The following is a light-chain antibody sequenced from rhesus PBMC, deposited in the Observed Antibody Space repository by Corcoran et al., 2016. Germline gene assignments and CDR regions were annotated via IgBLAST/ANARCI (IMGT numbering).Light chain of an antibody. CDR1: RSDIGYYRR. CDR3: SSSTVSDTYI. Sequence: QAALTQPRSVSGSPGPSVTISCTGTRSDIGYYRRVSWYQQHPGKAPKLIIYEVNKWPSGVPDRFSGSKSDNTASLTISGLRIEDEADYYCSSSTVSDTYIFGSGTRLTVL. CDR2: EVN. J-gene: IGLJ1*01. V-gene: IGLV2-23*02.